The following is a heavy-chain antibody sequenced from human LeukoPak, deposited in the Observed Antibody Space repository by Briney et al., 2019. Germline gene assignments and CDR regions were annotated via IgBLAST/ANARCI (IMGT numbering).Heavy chain of an antibody. CDR3: ARGVHGDYRWYFDL. D-gene: IGHD4-17*01. CDR1: GGSISSYY. Sequence: SETLSLTCTVSGGSISSYYWSWIRQPAGKGLEWIGLIYARGNTNYNPSLKSRVTMSIDTSKNQFSLKLSSVTAADTAVYYCARGVHGDYRWYFDLWGRGTLVTVSS. J-gene: IGHJ2*01. V-gene: IGHV4-4*07. CDR2: IYARGNT.